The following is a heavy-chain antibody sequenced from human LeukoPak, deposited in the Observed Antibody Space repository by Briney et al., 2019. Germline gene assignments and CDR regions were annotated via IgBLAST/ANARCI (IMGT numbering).Heavy chain of an antibody. CDR2: IYSGGST. D-gene: IGHD3-22*01. V-gene: IGHV3-53*01. CDR1: GFTVSSNY. Sequence: PGGSLRLSCAASGFTVSSNYMSWVRQAPGKGLEWVSVIYSGGSTYYADSVKGRFTISRDNSKNTLYLQMNSLRAEDTAVYYCASSVRAGSSGYYGEDAFDIWGQGTMVTVSS. J-gene: IGHJ3*02. CDR3: ASSVRAGSSGYYGEDAFDI.